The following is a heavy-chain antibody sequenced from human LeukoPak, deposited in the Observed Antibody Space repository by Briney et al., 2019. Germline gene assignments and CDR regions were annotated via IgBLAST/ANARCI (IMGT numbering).Heavy chain of an antibody. CDR3: AKNVGGDIVVVPAARLPGGDY. V-gene: IGHV3-23*01. CDR2: ISGSGGST. Sequence: GGSLRLSCAASGFTFSSYAMSWVRQAPGKGLERVSAISGSGGSTYYADSVKGRFTISRDNSKNTLYPQMNSLRAEDTAVYYCAKNVGGDIVVVPAARLPGGDYWGQGTLVTVSS. D-gene: IGHD2-2*01. CDR1: GFTFSSYA. J-gene: IGHJ4*02.